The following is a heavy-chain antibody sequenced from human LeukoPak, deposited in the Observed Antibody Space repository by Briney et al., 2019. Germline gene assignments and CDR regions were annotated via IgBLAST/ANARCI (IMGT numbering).Heavy chain of an antibody. V-gene: IGHV3-53*01. CDR1: GFTVSSNY. CDR2: IYSGGST. Sequence: GGSLRLSCAASGFTVSSNYMSWVRQAPGKGLEWVSVIYSGGSTYYADSVKGRFTISRDNSKNTLYLQMNSLRAEDTAVYYCASLYCSGGSCYYYHYMDVWGKGTTVTVSS. CDR3: ASLYCSGGSCYYYHYMDV. D-gene: IGHD2-15*01. J-gene: IGHJ6*03.